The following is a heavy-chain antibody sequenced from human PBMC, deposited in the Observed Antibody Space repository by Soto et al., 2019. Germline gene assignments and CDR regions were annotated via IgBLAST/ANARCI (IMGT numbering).Heavy chain of an antibody. CDR1: GGPLSRFT. Sequence: QVQLVQSGAEVKKPGSSVKVSCKTSGGPLSRFTLSWVRQAPGQGLEWMGGIIPMFETTDYAQKFQDRVMITADESTSTAYVELRSLKTEDTAVYSCVGGQGSDGRYSAFDYWGQGPLVNVSP. V-gene: IGHV1-69*01. CDR3: VGGQGSDGRYSAFDY. D-gene: IGHD3-10*01. CDR2: IIPMFETT. J-gene: IGHJ4*02.